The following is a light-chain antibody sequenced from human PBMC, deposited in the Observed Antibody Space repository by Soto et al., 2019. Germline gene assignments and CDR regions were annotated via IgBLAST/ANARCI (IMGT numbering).Light chain of an antibody. CDR3: LQDHDYPWT. Sequence: IQMTLSPTSLSVSLGLRVTITCRASQDIGNDLGWYQQRPGEAPELLLYAASTLRSGVPSRFSGSGSGTQFTLTINNLQPEESATYFCLQDHDYPWTFGQGTKVEI. CDR1: QDIGND. CDR2: AAS. J-gene: IGKJ1*01. V-gene: IGKV1-6*02.